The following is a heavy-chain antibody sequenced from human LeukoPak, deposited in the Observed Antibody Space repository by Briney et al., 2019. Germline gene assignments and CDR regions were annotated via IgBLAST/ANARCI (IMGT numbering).Heavy chain of an antibody. CDR1: GYTFPSYF. Sequence: ASVKVSCKASGYTFPSYFMHWVRQAPGQGLEWMGRINPNSGGTNYAQKFQGRVTMTRDTSISSAYMELSRLRSDDTAVYYCARGGDYYDSSGYYYPAVDYWGQGTLVTVSS. CDR2: INPNSGGT. D-gene: IGHD3-22*01. V-gene: IGHV1-2*06. J-gene: IGHJ4*02. CDR3: ARGGDYYDSSGYYYPAVDY.